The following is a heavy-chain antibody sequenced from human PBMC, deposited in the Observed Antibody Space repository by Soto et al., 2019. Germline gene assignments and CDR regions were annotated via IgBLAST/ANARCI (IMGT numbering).Heavy chain of an antibody. CDR2: INTYNGIT. CDR1: GYTFINYH. V-gene: IGHV1-18*01. D-gene: IGHD5-12*01. J-gene: IGHJ4*02. CDR3: AKSPRGEMATD. Sequence: QVQLVQSGGEVKKPGASVTVSCKASGYTFINYHITWVRQAPGQGLEWMAWINTYNGITDYAQKCQGRVTMTRDTTTSTAYMELRNLGAHDTAVYFCAKSPRGEMATDWGQGTLVTVSS.